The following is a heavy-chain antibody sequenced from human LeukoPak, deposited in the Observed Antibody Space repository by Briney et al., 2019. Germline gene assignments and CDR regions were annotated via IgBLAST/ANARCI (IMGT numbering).Heavy chain of an antibody. D-gene: IGHD2-2*01. J-gene: IGHJ6*02. V-gene: IGHV1-18*01. Sequence: GASVNVSCKASGYTFTSYGISWVRQAPGQGLEWMGWISAYNGNTNYAQKLQGRVTMTTDTSTSTAYMELRSLRSEDTAVYYCASSKGYCSSTSCYYYYYGMDVWGQGATVTVSS. CDR2: ISAYNGNT. CDR3: ASSKGYCSSTSCYYYYYGMDV. CDR1: GYTFTSYG.